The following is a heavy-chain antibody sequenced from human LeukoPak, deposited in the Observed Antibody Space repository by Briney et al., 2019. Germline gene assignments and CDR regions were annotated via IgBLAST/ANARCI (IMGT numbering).Heavy chain of an antibody. V-gene: IGHV4-39*07. CDR1: GGSISSSSYY. D-gene: IGHD3-16*01. J-gene: IGHJ3*02. CDR3: ARGYDYVWMGAFDI. Sequence: PSETLSLTCTVSGGSISSSSYYWGWIRQPPGKGLEWIGSTYYSGSTYYNPSLKSRVTISVDTSKNQFSLKLSSVTAADTAVYYCARGYDYVWMGAFDIWGQGTMVTVSS. CDR2: TYYSGST.